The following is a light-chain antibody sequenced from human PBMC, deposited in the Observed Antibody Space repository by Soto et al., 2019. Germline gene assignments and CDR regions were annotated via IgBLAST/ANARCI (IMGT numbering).Light chain of an antibody. V-gene: IGLV4-69*01. CDR2: LNSDGSH. CDR1: SGHSSYA. Sequence: QPVLTQSPSASASLGASVKLTCTLSSGHSSYAIAWHQQQPEKGPRYLMNLNSDGSHSKGDGIPDRFSGSSSGAERYLTIARLQSEDEADYYSQTWGTGMVFGGGTKLTVL. J-gene: IGLJ2*01. CDR3: QTWGTGMV.